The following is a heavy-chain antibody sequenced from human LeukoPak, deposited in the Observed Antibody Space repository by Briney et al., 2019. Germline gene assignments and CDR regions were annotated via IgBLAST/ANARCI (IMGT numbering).Heavy chain of an antibody. D-gene: IGHD3-22*01. V-gene: IGHV3-15*01. CDR3: TTITMIVVHGDY. CDR2: IKSKTDGGAT. Sequence: RSGGSLRLSCAASGFTLSTAWMSWVRQAPGKGLEWVGRIKSKTDGGATDYAAPVKGRFTISRDDSKNTLYLQMNSLKTEDTAVYYCTTITMIVVHGDYWGQGTLVTVSS. J-gene: IGHJ4*02. CDR1: GFTLSTAW.